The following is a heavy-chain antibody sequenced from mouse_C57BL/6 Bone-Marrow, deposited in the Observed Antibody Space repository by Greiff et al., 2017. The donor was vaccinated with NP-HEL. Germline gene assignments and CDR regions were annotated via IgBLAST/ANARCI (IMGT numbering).Heavy chain of an antibody. J-gene: IGHJ1*03. V-gene: IGHV1-19*01. CDR2: INPYNGGT. CDR3: ARGDYGNYGYFDV. Sequence: EVQLQQSGPVLVKPGASVKMSCKASGYTFTDYYMNWVKQSHGKSLEWIGVINPYNGGTSYNQKFKGKATLTVDKSSSTAYMELNSLTSEDSAVYDCARGDYGNYGYFDVWGTGTTVTVSS. CDR1: GYTFTDYY. D-gene: IGHD2-1*01.